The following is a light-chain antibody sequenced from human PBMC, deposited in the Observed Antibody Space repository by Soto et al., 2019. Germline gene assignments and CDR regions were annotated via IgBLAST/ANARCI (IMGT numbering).Light chain of an antibody. CDR2: EVR. V-gene: IGLV2-14*01. CDR1: SGDIGGHDY. CDR3: SSYTSSSTQV. Sequence: QSALTQPASVSESPGQSITISCTGTSGDIGGHDYVSWYQQHPGKAPKLMIYEVRNRPSGVSNRFSGSKSGNTASLTISGLQAADEADYYCSSYTSSSTQVFGPGTKVTVL. J-gene: IGLJ1*01.